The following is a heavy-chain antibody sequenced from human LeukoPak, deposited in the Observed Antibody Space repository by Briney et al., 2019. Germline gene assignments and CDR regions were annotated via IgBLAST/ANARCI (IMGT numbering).Heavy chain of an antibody. Sequence: ASVKVSCKASGYTFTGYYMHWVRQAPGQGLEWMGWINPNSGGTNYAQKFQGWVTMTRDTSISTAYMELSRLRSDDTAVYYCARDLRGVRGAGYYYGMDVWGQGTTVTVSS. V-gene: IGHV1-2*04. CDR1: GYTFTGYY. J-gene: IGHJ6*02. CDR3: ARDLRGVRGAGYYYGMDV. D-gene: IGHD3-10*01. CDR2: INPNSGGT.